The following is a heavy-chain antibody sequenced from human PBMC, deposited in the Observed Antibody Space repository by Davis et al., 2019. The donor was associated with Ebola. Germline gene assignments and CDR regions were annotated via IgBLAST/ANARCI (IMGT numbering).Heavy chain of an antibody. J-gene: IGHJ6*02. CDR3: AREITIFGVVIEPYYYYGMDV. CDR1: GFTFSSYG. Sequence: GGSLRLSCAASGFTFSSYGMHWFRQAPAKGLACEAVIWYDVSNKYYADSVKGRFTISRDNSKNTLYLQMNSLRTEDTAVYYCAREITIFGVVIEPYYYYGMDVWGQGTTVTVSS. V-gene: IGHV3-33*01. D-gene: IGHD3-3*01. CDR2: IWYDVSNK.